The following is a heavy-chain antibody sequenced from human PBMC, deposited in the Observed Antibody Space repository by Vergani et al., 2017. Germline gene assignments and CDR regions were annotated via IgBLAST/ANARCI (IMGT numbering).Heavy chain of an antibody. CDR1: GGSISSGGYY. CDR2: INHSGST. CDR3: ARGLTVVVVAATRGMDV. V-gene: IGHV4-31*11. Sequence: QVQLQESGPGLVKPSQTLSLTCAVSGGSISSGGYYWSWIRQPPGKGLEWIGEINHSGSTNYNPSLKSRVTISVDTSKNQFSLKLSSVTAADTAVYYCARGLTVVVVAATRGMDVWGQGTTVTVSS. D-gene: IGHD2-15*01. J-gene: IGHJ6*02.